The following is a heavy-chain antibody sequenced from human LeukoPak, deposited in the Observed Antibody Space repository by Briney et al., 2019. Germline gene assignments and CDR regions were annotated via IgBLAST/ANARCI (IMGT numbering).Heavy chain of an antibody. CDR1: GGSFSGYY. Sequence: SETLSLTCTVYGGSFSGYYWSWLRQPPGEGLEWIGEITRTGDINYSPSLTSRVTMSLDTSKNQFSLKVTSVTAADTAVYYCARAGGYSYGYNYADFDYWGQGTLVTVSS. CDR3: ARAGGYSYGYNYADFDY. J-gene: IGHJ4*02. CDR2: ITRTGDI. D-gene: IGHD5-18*01. V-gene: IGHV4-34*01.